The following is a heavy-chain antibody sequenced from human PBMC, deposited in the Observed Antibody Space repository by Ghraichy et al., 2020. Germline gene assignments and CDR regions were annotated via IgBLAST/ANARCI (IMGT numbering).Heavy chain of an antibody. V-gene: IGHV3-48*02. CDR1: GFTFSGYS. Sequence: GGSLRLSCAVSGFTFSGYSMNWVRQAPGKGLQWVSYISSSISITRYADSVKGRFTISRDNAQNSLYLQMNSLRDEDTAVYYCARDRLGSNWSYYFDYWGQGILVTVSS. D-gene: IGHD6-13*01. CDR3: ARDRLGSNWSYYFDY. J-gene: IGHJ4*02. CDR2: ISSSISIT.